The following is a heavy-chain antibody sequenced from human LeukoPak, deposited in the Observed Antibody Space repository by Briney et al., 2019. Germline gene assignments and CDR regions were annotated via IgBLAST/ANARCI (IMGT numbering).Heavy chain of an antibody. Sequence: GESLKISCKGSGYSFTSYWIGWVRQVPGKGLEWMGIIYPGDSDTRYSPSFQGQVTISADKSISTAYLQWSSLKASDTAMYYCARSPPTRTGTIRILNWFDPWGQGTLVTVSS. CDR3: ARSPPTRTGTIRILNWFDP. CDR1: GYSFTSYW. D-gene: IGHD1-14*01. CDR2: IYPGDSDT. J-gene: IGHJ5*02. V-gene: IGHV5-51*01.